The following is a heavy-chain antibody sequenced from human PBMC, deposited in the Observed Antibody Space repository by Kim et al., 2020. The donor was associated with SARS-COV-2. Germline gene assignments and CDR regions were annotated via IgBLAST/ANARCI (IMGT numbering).Heavy chain of an antibody. CDR1: GGSISSGGYS. V-gene: IGHV4-30-2*01. J-gene: IGHJ2*01. CDR2: IYHSGST. CDR3: ASSYCGGDCHLPWYFDL. Sequence: SETLSLTCAVSGGSISSGGYSWSWIRQPPGKGLEWIGYIYHSGSTYYNPSLKSRVTISVDRSKNQFSLKLSSVTAADTAVYYCASSYCGGDCHLPWYFDLWGRGTLVTVSS. D-gene: IGHD2-21*02.